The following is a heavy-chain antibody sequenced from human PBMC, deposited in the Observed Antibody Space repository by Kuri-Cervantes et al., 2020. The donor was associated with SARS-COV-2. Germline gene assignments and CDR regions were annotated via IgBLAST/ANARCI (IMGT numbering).Heavy chain of an antibody. CDR2: ISYDGSNK. CDR1: GFTFSSYA. CDR3: AKFRGFCSGGSCYRGWFDP. V-gene: IGHV3-30-3*02. D-gene: IGHD2-15*01. Sequence: GESLKIPCPASGFTFSSYAMHWVRQAPGKGLEWVAVISYDGSNKYYADSVKGRFTISRDNSKNTLYLQMNSLRAEDTAVYYCAKFRGFCSGGSCYRGWFDPWGQGTLVTVSS. J-gene: IGHJ5*02.